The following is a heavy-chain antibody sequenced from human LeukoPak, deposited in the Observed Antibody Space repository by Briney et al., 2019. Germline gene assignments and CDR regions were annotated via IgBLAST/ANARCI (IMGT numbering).Heavy chain of an antibody. CDR2: INPKDGST. J-gene: IGHJ5*02. CDR1: GDSFTTYY. D-gene: IGHD2-2*01. CDR3: ARDRGCTTSSCYRTGLRWFDP. Sequence: ASVKVSCKTSGDSFTTYYFHWVRQAPGQGLEWVATINPKDGSTDFAENFRGRVTLTRDTSTTTLYMDLHSLESADTAVYYCARDRGCTTSSCYRTGLRWFDPWGQGTLVIVSS. V-gene: IGHV1-46*01.